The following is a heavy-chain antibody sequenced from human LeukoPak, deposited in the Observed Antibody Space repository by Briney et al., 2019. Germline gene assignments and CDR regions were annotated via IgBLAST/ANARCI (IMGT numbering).Heavy chain of an antibody. J-gene: IGHJ4*02. CDR3: ARAGSWSFDY. CDR1: GFTFSTYR. V-gene: IGHV3-7*05. Sequence: GGSLRLSCAVSGFTFSTYRMGWVRQAPGKGLEWVATITQDGSEKFYVDSVRGRFTISRDNPKNSLFLEMNSLRAEDTAVYYCARAGSWSFDYWGQGTLVTVSS. CDR2: ITQDGSEK. D-gene: IGHD6-19*01.